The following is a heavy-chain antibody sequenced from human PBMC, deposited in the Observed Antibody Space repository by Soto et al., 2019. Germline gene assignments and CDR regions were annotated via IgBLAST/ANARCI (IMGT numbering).Heavy chain of an antibody. Sequence: ASVKVSCKTSGYTFTSYDIHWVRQATGLGLEWMGWMNPNNGYTDYAQKFQGRVTMTRDTSLSTAYMELSSLTSDDTAVYYCARGRGSRDYWGQGTLVTVSS. V-gene: IGHV1-8*01. D-gene: IGHD6-6*01. CDR2: MNPNNGYT. CDR1: GYTFTSYD. J-gene: IGHJ4*02. CDR3: ARGRGSRDY.